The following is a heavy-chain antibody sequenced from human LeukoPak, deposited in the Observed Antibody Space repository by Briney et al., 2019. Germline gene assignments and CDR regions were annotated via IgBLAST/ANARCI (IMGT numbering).Heavy chain of an antibody. CDR1: GGSLSGYY. CDR3: TRAPYGYKFEY. D-gene: IGHD5-24*01. CDR2: IYHDGST. V-gene: IGHV4-59*01. J-gene: IGHJ4*02. Sequence: SETLSLTCTVSGGSLSGYYWTWIRRPPGKGLEWSGYIYHDGSTYYNPSLRSRVTISVDRSKNQFSLKLSAVTAADTAVYYCTRAPYGYKFEYWGQGSLVTVSS.